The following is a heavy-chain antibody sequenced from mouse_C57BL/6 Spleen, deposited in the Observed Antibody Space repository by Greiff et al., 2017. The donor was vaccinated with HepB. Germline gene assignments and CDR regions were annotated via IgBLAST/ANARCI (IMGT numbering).Heavy chain of an antibody. CDR1: GYSITSGYY. CDR2: ISYDGSN. D-gene: IGHD2-1*01. Sequence: EVKLMESGPGLVKPSQSLSLTCSVTGYSITSGYYWNWIRQFPGNKLEWMGYISYDGSNNYNPSLKNRISITRDTSKNQFFLKLNSVTTEDTATYYCARRGNYWDYFDYWGQGTTLTVSS. V-gene: IGHV3-6*01. J-gene: IGHJ2*01. CDR3: ARRGNYWDYFDY.